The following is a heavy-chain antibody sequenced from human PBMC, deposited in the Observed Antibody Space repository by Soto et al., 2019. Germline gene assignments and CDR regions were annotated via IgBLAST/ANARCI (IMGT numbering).Heavy chain of an antibody. CDR2: TSNDGSNT. Sequence: QVQVVESGGGVVQPGKSLRLSCAASAFTLSKFVMHWVRQAPGRGLEWVAVTSNDGSNTFYADSVKGRFTISRDNSKNTVYLQMNSLRTEDTAVYYCARGNLDVWGQGTTFTVAS. V-gene: IGHV3-30-3*01. CDR3: ARGNLDV. D-gene: IGHD1-7*01. J-gene: IGHJ6*02. CDR1: AFTLSKFV.